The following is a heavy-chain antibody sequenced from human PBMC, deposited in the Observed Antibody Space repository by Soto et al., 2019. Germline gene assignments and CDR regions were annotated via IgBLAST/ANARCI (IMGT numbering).Heavy chain of an antibody. D-gene: IGHD2-15*01. Sequence: EVQLVESGGGLVKPGESLRLSCAASGFTFSNARMNWVRQAPGKGLEWVGHIGSETDGGTIVYPAPVKGRFIISRDDSRNTLFLQMNNLKTEDTAVYYCTTAHPRSPDYWGQGTLVTVSS. J-gene: IGHJ4*02. CDR2: IGSETDGGTI. CDR1: GFTFSNAR. V-gene: IGHV3-15*04. CDR3: TTAHPRSPDY.